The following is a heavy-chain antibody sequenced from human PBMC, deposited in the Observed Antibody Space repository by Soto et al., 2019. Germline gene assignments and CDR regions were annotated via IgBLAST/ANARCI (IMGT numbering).Heavy chain of an antibody. CDR2: INHSGST. V-gene: IGHV4-34*01. J-gene: IGHJ5*02. Sequence: PSETLSLTCAVYGGSFSGYYWSWIRQPPGKWLEWIGEINHSGSTNYNPSLKSRVTISVDTSKNQFSLKLSSVTAADTAVYYCARGGYDFWSGYYTGSAWFDPWGQGXLVTVHS. CDR3: ARGGYDFWSGYYTGSAWFDP. D-gene: IGHD3-3*01. CDR1: GGSFSGYY.